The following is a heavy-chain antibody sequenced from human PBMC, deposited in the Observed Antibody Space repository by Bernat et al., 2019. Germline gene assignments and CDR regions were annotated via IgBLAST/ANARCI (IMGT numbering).Heavy chain of an antibody. V-gene: IGHV3-30-3*01. CDR3: ARVTKGDSWHYDY. CDR1: GFTFNTYR. D-gene: IGHD5-18*01. J-gene: IGHJ4*02. CDR2: ISYAGSNDGLNI. Sequence: QVQLVESGGGVVQPGRSLRLSCAASGFTFNTYRFHWVRQAPGKGLQWVAIISYAGSNDGLNIYYADSVKGRFTISRDDSKNTLYLQMDSLNAEDTGVYFCARVTKGDSWHYDYLGQGTLVTLSA.